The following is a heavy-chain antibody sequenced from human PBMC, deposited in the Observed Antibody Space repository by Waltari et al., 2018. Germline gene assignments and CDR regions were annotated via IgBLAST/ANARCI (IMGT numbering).Heavy chain of an antibody. CDR2: IYYSGST. CDR1: GGSISSYY. CDR3: ARGLLREWLTPPYFDY. V-gene: IGHV4-59*01. Sequence: QVQLQESGPGLVKPSETLSLTCTVPGGSISSYYWSWIRQPPGKGLEWIGYIYYSGSTNYNPTLKSRVTISVDTSKNQFSLKLSSVTAADTAVYYCARGLLREWLTPPYFDYWGQGTLVTVSS. J-gene: IGHJ4*02. D-gene: IGHD3-3*01.